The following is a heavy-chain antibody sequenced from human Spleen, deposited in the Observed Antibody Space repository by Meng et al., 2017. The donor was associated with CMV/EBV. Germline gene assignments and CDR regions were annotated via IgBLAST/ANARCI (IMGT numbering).Heavy chain of an antibody. D-gene: IGHD1-26*01. Sequence: CKASGVNFNSYTISWVRQAPGQGLEWMGRVFPLLGVPNYAQKFQGRLTITADKSTDTAYMELSSLRSEDTAVYYCARSSWELDSFDIWGQGTMVTVSS. CDR2: VFPLLGVP. J-gene: IGHJ3*02. V-gene: IGHV1-69*02. CDR3: ARSSWELDSFDI. CDR1: GVNFNSYT.